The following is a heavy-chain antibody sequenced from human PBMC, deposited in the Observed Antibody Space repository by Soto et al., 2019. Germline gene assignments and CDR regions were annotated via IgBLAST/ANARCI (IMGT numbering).Heavy chain of an antibody. CDR3: ARAPIPNWNYYGMDV. CDR2: IYYSGST. CDR1: GGSVSSGGYH. V-gene: IGHV4-31*03. Sequence: SETLSLTCTVSGGSVSSGGYHWMWIRQHPGKGLEWIGDIYYSGSTYYNPSLKSRVTISIDTSTNHFSLHLSALTAADTAVYYCARAPIPNWNYYGMDVWGQGTTVTVSS. J-gene: IGHJ6*02. D-gene: IGHD1-1*01.